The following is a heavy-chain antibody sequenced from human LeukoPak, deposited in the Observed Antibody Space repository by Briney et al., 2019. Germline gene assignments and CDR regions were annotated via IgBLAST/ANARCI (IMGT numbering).Heavy chain of an antibody. J-gene: IGHJ6*02. D-gene: IGHD5-18*01. CDR2: INHSGST. CDR3: AGTRDTASVYYGMDV. CDR1: GGSFSGYY. Sequence: PSETLSLTCAVYGGSFSGYYWSWIRQPPGKGLEWIGEINHSGSTNYNPSLKSRVTISVDTSKNQFSLKLSSVTAADTAVYYCAGTRDTASVYYGMDVWGQGTTVTVSS. V-gene: IGHV4-34*01.